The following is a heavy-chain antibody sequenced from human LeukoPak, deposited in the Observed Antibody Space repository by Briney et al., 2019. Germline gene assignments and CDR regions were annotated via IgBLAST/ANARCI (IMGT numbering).Heavy chain of an antibody. Sequence: SETLSLTCTVSGGSISSSSDYWGWIRQAPGKGLEWIGSIYYHENTYYNSSLKSRVTISVGTSKNQFSLKLNSVTAADTAVYFCARRAYSAAYWKHFDYWGQGILVTVSS. J-gene: IGHJ4*02. V-gene: IGHV4-39*01. D-gene: IGHD1-1*01. CDR1: GGSISSSSDY. CDR2: IYYHENT. CDR3: ARRAYSAAYWKHFDY.